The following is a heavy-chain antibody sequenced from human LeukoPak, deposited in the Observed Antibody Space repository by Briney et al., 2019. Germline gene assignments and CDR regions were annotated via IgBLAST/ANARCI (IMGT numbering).Heavy chain of an antibody. CDR3: ARVRYCTNGVCYNMDV. D-gene: IGHD2-8*01. V-gene: IGHV3-30*04. Sequence: PGRSLRLSCAASGFTFSSYVMHWVRQAPGKGLEWVAIISYDGSNEYYADSVKGRFTISRDNSKNTLYLQMNSLRAADTAVYYCARVRYCTNGVCYNMDVWGKGTTVTVSS. CDR1: GFTFSSYV. J-gene: IGHJ6*03. CDR2: ISYDGSNE.